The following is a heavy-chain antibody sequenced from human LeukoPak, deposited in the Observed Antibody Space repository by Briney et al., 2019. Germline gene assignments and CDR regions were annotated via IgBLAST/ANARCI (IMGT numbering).Heavy chain of an antibody. CDR2: IKSKTDGGTT. D-gene: IGHD3-22*01. V-gene: IGHV3-15*01. CDR1: GFTFSNAW. J-gene: IGHJ4*02. CDR3: TTTPGWGFTYYYDSSGYYRFDY. Sequence: GGSLRLSCAASGFTFSNAWMSWVRQAPGKGLEWVGRIKSKTDGGTTDYAAPVKGRFTISRDDSKNTLYLQMNSLKTEDTAVYYCTTTPGWGFTYYYDSSGYYRFDYWGQGTLVTVSS.